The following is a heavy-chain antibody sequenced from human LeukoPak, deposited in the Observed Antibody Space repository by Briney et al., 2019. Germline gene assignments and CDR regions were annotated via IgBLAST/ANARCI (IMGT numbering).Heavy chain of an antibody. CDR2: ISPTGSTT. V-gene: IGHV3-74*01. D-gene: IGHD6-13*01. Sequence: GGSLRLSCTASGFSFSGHWMHWARQLPGKGLVWVSRISPTGSTTSYADSVKGRFTVSRDNAKNTLYLQVNNLRAEDTAVYYCARGPSSNWSGLDFWGQGTLLTVSS. CDR1: GFSFSGHW. J-gene: IGHJ4*02. CDR3: ARGPSSNWSGLDF.